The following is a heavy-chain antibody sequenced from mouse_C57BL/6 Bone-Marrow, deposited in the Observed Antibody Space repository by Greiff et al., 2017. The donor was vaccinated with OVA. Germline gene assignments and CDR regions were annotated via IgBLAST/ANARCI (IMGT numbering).Heavy chain of an antibody. J-gene: IGHJ3*01. Sequence: QVQLKGSGAELARPGASVKLSCKASGYTFTSYGISWVKQRTGQGLEWIGEIYPRSGNTYYNEKFKGKATLTADKSSSTAYMELRSLTSEDSAVYFCARVDWEFAYWGQGTLVTVSA. CDR2: IYPRSGNT. CDR3: ARVDWEFAY. V-gene: IGHV1-81*01. CDR1: GYTFTSYG. D-gene: IGHD4-1*01.